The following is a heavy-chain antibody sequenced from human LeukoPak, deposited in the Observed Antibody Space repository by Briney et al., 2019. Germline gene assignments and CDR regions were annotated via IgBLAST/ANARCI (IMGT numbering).Heavy chain of an antibody. Sequence: GGSLRLSCAASGFTFSSYAMHWVRPAPGKGLEYVSAISSNGGSTYYANSVKGRFTISRDNAKNSLYLQMNSLRAEDTAVYYCARGTLNIPGEHGAFDYWGQGTLVTVSS. V-gene: IGHV3-64*04. D-gene: IGHD1-14*01. CDR2: ISSNGGST. CDR1: GFTFSSYA. J-gene: IGHJ4*02. CDR3: ARGTLNIPGEHGAFDY.